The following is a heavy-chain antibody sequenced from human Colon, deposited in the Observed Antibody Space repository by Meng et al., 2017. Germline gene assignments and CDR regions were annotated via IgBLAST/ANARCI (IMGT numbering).Heavy chain of an antibody. V-gene: IGHV3-23*01. CDR3: AKDSFPFDYDSSTSPYYFDN. Sequence: GALKISCAASGFSFTKYAMTWVRQAPGKGLEWISAISGGGAYTFSADSVKGRFTISRDNSKNTVYLQMNSLRVDDTAVYYCAKDSFPFDYDSSTSPYYFDNWGQGTLVTVSS. J-gene: IGHJ4*02. CDR2: ISGGGAYT. CDR1: GFSFTKYA. D-gene: IGHD3-22*01.